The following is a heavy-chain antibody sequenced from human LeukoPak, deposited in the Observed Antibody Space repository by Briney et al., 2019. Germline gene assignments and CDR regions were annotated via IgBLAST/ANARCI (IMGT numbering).Heavy chain of an antibody. V-gene: IGHV3-30*18. CDR1: GLTFSIYG. D-gene: IGHD3-10*01. J-gene: IGHJ4*02. CDR2: ISYDGSNK. Sequence: GGSLRLSCAASGLTFSIYGMHWVRQAPGKGLEWVAVISYDGSNKYYADSVKGRFTISRDNSKNTLYLQMNSLRAEDTAVYYCAKAGVITMVRGAVDYWGQGTLVTVSS. CDR3: AKAGVITMVRGAVDY.